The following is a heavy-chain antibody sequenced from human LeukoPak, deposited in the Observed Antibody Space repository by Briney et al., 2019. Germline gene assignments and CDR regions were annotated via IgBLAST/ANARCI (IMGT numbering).Heavy chain of an antibody. CDR3: ARSLRYYYGSGSYSDPGTEDY. J-gene: IGHJ4*02. CDR2: ISSSGSTI. V-gene: IGHV3-48*03. CDR1: GFTFSSYE. Sequence: GGSLRLSCVASGFTFSSYEMNWARQAPGKGLEWVSYISSSGSTIYYADSVKGRFTISRDNAKNSLYLQMNSLRAEDTAVYYCARSLRYYYGSGSYSDPGTEDYWGQGTLVTVSS. D-gene: IGHD3-10*01.